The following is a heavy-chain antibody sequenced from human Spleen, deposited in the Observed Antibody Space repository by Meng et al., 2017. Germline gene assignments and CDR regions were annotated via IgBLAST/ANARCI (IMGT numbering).Heavy chain of an antibody. CDR3: ARGGGDYGRHNWFDP. D-gene: IGHD4-17*01. V-gene: IGHV4-31*03. Sequence: GPGPVKPSPTLSPPCTFSGGSITSGGYYWIWIRQPPGKGREWIGCIYYSGSLFYNLPLQSRFTISVATSNNQFSLKLSSVTAADTAGYYCARGGGDYGRHNWFDPWGQGTLVTVSS. CDR1: GGSITSGGYY. J-gene: IGHJ5*02. CDR2: IYYSGSL.